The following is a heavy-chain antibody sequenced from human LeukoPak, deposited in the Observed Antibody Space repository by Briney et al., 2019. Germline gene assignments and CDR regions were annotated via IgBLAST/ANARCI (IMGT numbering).Heavy chain of an antibody. CDR3: ARAKFGYYYDSGSYYYHYMDV. Sequence: SQTLSLTCTVSGASISSGSYYWSWIRQPAGKGLAWIGRIYTSWSTNYSPSLKTRVTISVDRSKNQFSLKLSSVTAADTAVYYCARAKFGYYYDSGSYYYHYMDVWGKGTTVTISS. CDR1: GASISSGSYY. V-gene: IGHV4-61*02. D-gene: IGHD3-10*01. J-gene: IGHJ6*03. CDR2: IYTSWST.